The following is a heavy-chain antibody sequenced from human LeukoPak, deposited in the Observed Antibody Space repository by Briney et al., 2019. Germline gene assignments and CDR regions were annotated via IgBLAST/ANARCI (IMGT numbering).Heavy chain of an antibody. D-gene: IGHD3-10*01. V-gene: IGHV3-23*01. CDR3: ANVPCYGAGTPFDH. J-gene: IGHJ4*02. CDR1: GFTLSRYA. CDR2: TSSSDGDT. Sequence: GWSLTLSCPPCGFTLSRYAMRGLGQAAARGVEGVSSTSSSDGDTYYSDPAKGRLTISRDDAQNTLYLQMQSPRAEDTALYYCANVPCYGAGTPFDHWGQGTLVTVSS.